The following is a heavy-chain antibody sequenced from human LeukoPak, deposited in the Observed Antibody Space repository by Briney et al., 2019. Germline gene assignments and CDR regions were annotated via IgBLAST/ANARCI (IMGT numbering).Heavy chain of an antibody. Sequence: GGSLRLSCAASGFTFNSYWMHWVRQAPGKGLEWVAVIWYDGSNKYYADSVKGRFTISRDNSKNTLYLQMNSLRAEDTAVYYCARDSGSWYVDYWGQGTLVTVSS. V-gene: IGHV3-33*08. J-gene: IGHJ4*02. CDR2: IWYDGSNK. CDR3: ARDSGSWYVDY. CDR1: GFTFNSYW. D-gene: IGHD6-13*01.